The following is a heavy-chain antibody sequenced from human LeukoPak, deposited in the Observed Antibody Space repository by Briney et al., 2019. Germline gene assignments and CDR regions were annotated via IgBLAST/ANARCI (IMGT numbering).Heavy chain of an antibody. Sequence: GGSLRLSCAASGFTFSDYYMSWIRQAPGKGLEWVSYISSSSSYTNYADSVKGRFTISRDNAKNSLYLQMNSLRAEDTAVYYCARTSVGAIPYYFDYWGQGTLVTVFS. CDR2: ISSSSSYT. CDR1: GFTFSDYY. CDR3: ARTSVGAIPYYFDY. J-gene: IGHJ4*02. D-gene: IGHD1-26*01. V-gene: IGHV3-11*06.